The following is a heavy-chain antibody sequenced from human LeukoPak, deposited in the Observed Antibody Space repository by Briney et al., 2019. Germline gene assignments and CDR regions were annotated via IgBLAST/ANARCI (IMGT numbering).Heavy chain of an antibody. D-gene: IGHD1-26*01. J-gene: IGHJ6*02. CDR3: TRDSYISNVYYGMDV. Sequence: YPGGSLRLSCAASGLTFSNYWMHWVRQAPGKGLVWISRINPDGSHTSYADSVKGRFTISRDNAKNTLYLQMNSLRAEDAAVYFCTRDSYISNVYYGMDVWGQGATVTVSS. CDR1: GLTFSNYW. V-gene: IGHV3-74*01. CDR2: INPDGSHT.